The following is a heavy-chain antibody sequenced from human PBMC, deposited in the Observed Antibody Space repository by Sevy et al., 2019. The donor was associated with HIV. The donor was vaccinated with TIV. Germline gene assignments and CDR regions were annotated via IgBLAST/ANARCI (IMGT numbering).Heavy chain of an antibody. CDR1: GFTFSPYW. CDR2: IRPDGSDK. J-gene: IGHJ4*02. CDR3: AGGVGLDC. D-gene: IGHD1-26*01. V-gene: IGHV3-7*01. Sequence: GGSLRLSCAASGFTFSPYWMTWVRQAPGKGLEGVANIRPDGSDKYYVDSVKGRFTISRDNAKNSRYLQMNSLRADDTAMYDCAGGVGLDCWGQGALVTVSS.